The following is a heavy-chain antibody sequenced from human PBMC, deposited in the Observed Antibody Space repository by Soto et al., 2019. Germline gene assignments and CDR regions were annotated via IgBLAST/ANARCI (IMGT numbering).Heavy chain of an antibody. CDR2: TYYRSKWYS. V-gene: IGHV6-1*01. CDR3: ARGSYYSGWV. CDR1: GDSVSSTSAA. D-gene: IGHD6-19*01. J-gene: IGHJ4*02. Sequence: PSQTVSLPCAISGDSVSSTSAAWSWIRQSPSRGLEWLGRTYYRSKWYSDYAVSVKSRITINPGTSKNQFSLQLNSVTPEDTAVYYCARGSYYSGWVWGQGTLVTVSS.